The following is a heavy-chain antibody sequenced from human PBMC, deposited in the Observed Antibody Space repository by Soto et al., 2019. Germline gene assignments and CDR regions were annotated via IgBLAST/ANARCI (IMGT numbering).Heavy chain of an antibody. CDR3: VRSNYFDY. Sequence: QVQLQESGPGLVKPTETLSLTCTVSGGSISSYYWSWIRQPPGKGLEWIGYIYYSGSTNYHPSLKSRVTISVDTSKNQLSLKLSSVTPADTAVYYCVRSNYFDYWGQGTLVTVSS. CDR2: IYYSGST. J-gene: IGHJ4*02. CDR1: GGSISSYY. V-gene: IGHV4-59*01.